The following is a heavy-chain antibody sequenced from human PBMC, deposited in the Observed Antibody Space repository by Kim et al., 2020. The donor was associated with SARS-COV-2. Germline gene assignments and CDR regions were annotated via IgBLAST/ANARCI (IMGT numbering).Heavy chain of an antibody. Sequence: ADSVKGRFTISRDNSKTTLYLQMNSLRAEDTAVYYCARAMTGGYYYGMDVWGQGTTVTVSS. CDR3: ARAMTGGYYYGMDV. V-gene: IGHV3-30*01. J-gene: IGHJ6*02. D-gene: IGHD3-9*01.